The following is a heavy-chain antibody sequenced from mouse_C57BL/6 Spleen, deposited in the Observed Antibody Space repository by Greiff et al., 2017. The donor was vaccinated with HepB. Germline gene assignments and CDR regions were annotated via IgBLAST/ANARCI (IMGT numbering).Heavy chain of an antibody. CDR1: GFTFSSYA. CDR2: ISDGGSYT. V-gene: IGHV5-4*03. Sequence: DVKLVESGGGLVKPGGSLKLSCAASGFTFSSYAMSWVRQTPEKRLEWVATISDGGSYTYYPDNVKGRFTISRDNAKNNLYLQLSHLKSEDTAMYYCASYGNYEFAYWGQGTLVTVSA. J-gene: IGHJ3*01. D-gene: IGHD2-1*01. CDR3: ASYGNYEFAY.